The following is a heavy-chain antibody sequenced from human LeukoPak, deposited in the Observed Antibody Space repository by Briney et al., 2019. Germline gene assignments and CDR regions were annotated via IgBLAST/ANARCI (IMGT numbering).Heavy chain of an antibody. CDR1: GFFFNDYY. CDR3: ARGVAKIS. J-gene: IGHJ5*02. CDR2: VSGSGGTL. V-gene: IGHV3-11*01. D-gene: IGHD5-12*01. Sequence: GGSLRLSCAASGFFFNDYYMSWLRQAPGKGLEWVAYVSGSGGTLYYAGSVQGRFTISRHNVKKSLYLQMDNLRVDDTAVYYCARGVAKISWGQGTLVTVSS.